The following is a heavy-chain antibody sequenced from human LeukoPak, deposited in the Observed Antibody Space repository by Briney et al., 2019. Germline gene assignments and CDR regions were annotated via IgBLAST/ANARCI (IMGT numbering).Heavy chain of an antibody. CDR1: GGTFSSYA. CDR3: ARDLGRGYSGYTSDSYYFDY. Sequence: GASVKVSCKASGGTFSSYAISWVRQAPGQGLEWMGGIIPIFGTANYAQKFQGRVTITADESTSTAYMELSSLRSEDTAVYYCARDLGRGYSGYTSDSYYFDYWGQGTLVTVSS. J-gene: IGHJ4*02. D-gene: IGHD5-12*01. V-gene: IGHV1-69*13. CDR2: IIPIFGTA.